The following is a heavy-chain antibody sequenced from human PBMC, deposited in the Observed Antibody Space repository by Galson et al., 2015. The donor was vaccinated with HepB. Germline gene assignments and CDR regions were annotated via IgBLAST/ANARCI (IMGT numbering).Heavy chain of an antibody. J-gene: IGHJ5*02. Sequence: SLRLCCAASGFTFNNHAMSWVRQAPGKGLEWVSGTSGNGDATYYADSVKGRFTISRDNSKNTLYLQMNSLRADDTAVYYCTKDPYSNYFNWFDPWGQGTLVTVSS. CDR3: TKDPYSNYFNWFDP. CDR2: TSGNGDAT. D-gene: IGHD4-11*01. CDR1: GFTFNNHA. V-gene: IGHV3-23*01.